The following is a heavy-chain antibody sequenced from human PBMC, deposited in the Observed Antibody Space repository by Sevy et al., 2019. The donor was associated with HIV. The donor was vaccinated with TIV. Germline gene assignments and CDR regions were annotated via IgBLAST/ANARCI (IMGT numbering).Heavy chain of an antibody. J-gene: IGHJ4*01. CDR2: MKQDGSEE. Sequence: GGSLRLSCAASGFSFSIYWMCWVRQAPGKGLEWVATMKQDGSEEDYVDSVKGRFTISRDNAKNSLFLQMNSLSAEDTAVYYCVREGLGGYSYSLDYWGHGTLVTVSS. CDR3: VREGLGGYSYSLDY. D-gene: IGHD5-18*01. CDR1: GFSFSIYW. V-gene: IGHV3-7*01.